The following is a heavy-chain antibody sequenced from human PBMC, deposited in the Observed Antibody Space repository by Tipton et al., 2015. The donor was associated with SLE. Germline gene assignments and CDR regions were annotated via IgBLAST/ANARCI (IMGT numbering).Heavy chain of an antibody. CDR3: ARHRGYFTVSDYIDY. Sequence: TLSLTCTVSGDSISSSGYYWGWIRQPPGKGLEWIGNIYYSGSTYYTPSLKSRATISVDTSKNQFSLKVRSVTAADTAVYYCARHRGYFTVSDYIDYWGQGALVTVSS. CDR2: IYYSGST. D-gene: IGHD3-10*01. CDR1: GDSISSSGYY. J-gene: IGHJ4*02. V-gene: IGHV4-39*07.